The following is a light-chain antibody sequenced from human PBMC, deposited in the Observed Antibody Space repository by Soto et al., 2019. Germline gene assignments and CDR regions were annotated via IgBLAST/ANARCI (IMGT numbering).Light chain of an antibody. Sequence: DIQMSQSPSSLSASVGDRVTITCRASQSISSYLNWYQQKPGKAPKLLIYAASSLQSGVPSRFSGSVSGTDFTLSISSVEPEDFAVYICQQRSNWPPTFAQGTRLEIK. CDR1: QSISSY. J-gene: IGKJ5*01. CDR3: QQRSNWPPT. CDR2: AAS. V-gene: IGKV1-39*01.